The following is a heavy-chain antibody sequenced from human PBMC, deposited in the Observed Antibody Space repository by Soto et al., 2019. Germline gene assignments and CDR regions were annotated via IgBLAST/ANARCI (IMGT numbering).Heavy chain of an antibody. CDR2: ITGSAGST. CDR3: AKDRNRWLRFDLGV. J-gene: IGHJ4*02. D-gene: IGHD5-12*01. Sequence: GGSLRLSCAASGFTFSSYAMSWVRQAPGKGLEWVSSITGSAGSTYYADSVKGRFTISRDNSKNTLYLQMNSLRAEDTAVYYCAKDRNRWLRFDLGVWGQGTLVTVSS. CDR1: GFTFSSYA. V-gene: IGHV3-23*01.